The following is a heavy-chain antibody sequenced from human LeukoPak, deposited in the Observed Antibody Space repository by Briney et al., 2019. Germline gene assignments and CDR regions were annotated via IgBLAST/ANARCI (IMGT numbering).Heavy chain of an antibody. J-gene: IGHJ4*01. D-gene: IGHD3-10*01. CDR2: IWYDGSNK. Sequence: GGSLRLSCAASGFTFSNYGMHWVRQAPGKGLEWVAVIWYDGSNKYYADSVKGRLTISRDNSKNTVYLQMNSLRAKDTAMYYCARDFYVGSKSYYIGYWGHGTLVTVSS. CDR1: GFTFSNYG. CDR3: ARDFYVGSKSYYIGY. V-gene: IGHV3-33*01.